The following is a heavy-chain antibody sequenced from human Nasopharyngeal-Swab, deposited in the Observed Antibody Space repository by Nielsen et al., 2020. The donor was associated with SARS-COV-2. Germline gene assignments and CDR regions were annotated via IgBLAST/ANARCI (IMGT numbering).Heavy chain of an antibody. J-gene: IGHJ6*03. V-gene: IGHV3-11*04. Sequence: GESLKISCAASGFTFTDYYMTWVRQAPGKGLEWVSYITNGGIMTYYADSVKGRFTMSRDNAKTSLYLQMNSLRAEDTAMYYCARGQKGSGSYWSRSYFYMDVWGKGTPVTVSS. CDR1: GFTFTDYY. CDR3: ARGQKGSGSYWSRSYFYMDV. D-gene: IGHD3-10*01. CDR2: ITNGGIMT.